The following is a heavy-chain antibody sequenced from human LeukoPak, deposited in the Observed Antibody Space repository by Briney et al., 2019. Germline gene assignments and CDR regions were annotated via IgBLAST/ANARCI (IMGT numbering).Heavy chain of an antibody. CDR2: IYPGDSDT. CDR1: GCSFTSYW. J-gene: IGHJ5*02. D-gene: IGHD3-10*01. Sequence: GESLKISCKGSGCSFTSYWIGWVRQMPGKGLEWMGIIYPGDSDTRYSPSFQGQVTISADKSISTAYLQWSSLKASDTAMYYCARHSPWKPLWFGETSNWFDPWGQGTLVTVSS. CDR3: ARHSPWKPLWFGETSNWFDP. V-gene: IGHV5-51*01.